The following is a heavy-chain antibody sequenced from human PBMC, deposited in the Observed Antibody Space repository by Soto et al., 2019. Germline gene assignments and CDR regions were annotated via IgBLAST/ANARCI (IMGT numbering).Heavy chain of an antibody. V-gene: IGHV1-46*01. J-gene: IGHJ4*02. CDR1: GYSFTNYY. CDR3: ARGDIDY. CDR2: VHPDGGHT. Sequence: GASVKVSCKASGYSFTNYYVQWVRQAPGQGLEWLGVVHPDGGHTTYAQKFQDRVTMTRDTFTSTIYMELSSLRSEDTAIYYCARGDIDYWGQGTLVTVSS.